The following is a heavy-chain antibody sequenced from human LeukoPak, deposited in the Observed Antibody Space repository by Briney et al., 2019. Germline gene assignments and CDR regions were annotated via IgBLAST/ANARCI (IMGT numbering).Heavy chain of an antibody. CDR2: ISGYNGDT. CDR1: GYSFATYG. Sequence: ASVKVSCKTSGYSFATYGISWVRQAPGQGLEWMGWISGYNGDTKHVQKLQGRVTMTTDTSTSTAYMELRSLRSDDTAVYYCARDYYDSSGYTSAYWYFDLWGRGTLVTVSS. D-gene: IGHD3-22*01. J-gene: IGHJ2*01. V-gene: IGHV1-18*01. CDR3: ARDYYDSSGYTSAYWYFDL.